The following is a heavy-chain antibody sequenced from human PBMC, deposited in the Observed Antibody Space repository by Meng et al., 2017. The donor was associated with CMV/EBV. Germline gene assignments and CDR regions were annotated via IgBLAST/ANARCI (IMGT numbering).Heavy chain of an antibody. J-gene: IGHJ4*02. CDR2: MNPHSGNT. Sequence: ASVKVSCKASGYTFTTYDVHWRRQESGQGLEWMGWMNPHSGNTGYAQKCQGRVTMTRDTSINTAYMELSSLKSEDTAVYYCARDTSKLWGWGYWGQGTLVTVSS. V-gene: IGHV1-8*01. CDR1: GYTFTTYD. D-gene: IGHD2-21*01. CDR3: ARDTSKLWGWGY.